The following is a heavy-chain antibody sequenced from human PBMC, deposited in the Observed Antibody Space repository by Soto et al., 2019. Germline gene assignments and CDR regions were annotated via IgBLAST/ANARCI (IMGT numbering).Heavy chain of an antibody. CDR1: GYTFTSYA. CDR2: INAGNGNT. D-gene: IGHD3-9*01. CDR3: ARAQRYFDWLWSYGMDV. J-gene: IGHJ6*02. Sequence: SVKVSCKASGYTFTSYAMHRVRQAPGQRLEWMGWINAGNGNTKYSQKFQGRVTITRDTSASTAYMELSSLRSEDTAVYYCARAQRYFDWLWSYGMDVWGQGTTVTVSS. V-gene: IGHV1-3*01.